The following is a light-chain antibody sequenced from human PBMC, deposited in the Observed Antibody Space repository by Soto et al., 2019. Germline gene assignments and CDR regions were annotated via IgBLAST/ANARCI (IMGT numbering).Light chain of an antibody. CDR1: SSDVGGYNY. V-gene: IGLV2-8*01. CDR3: SSYAGSNSVV. Sequence: QSVLTQPPSASGSPGQSVTISCTGTSSDVGGYNYVSWYQQHTGKAPKLMIYEVSKRPSGVPDRFSGSKSGNTASLTVSGLQAEEEADYYCSSYAGSNSVVFGGGTKLTVL. CDR2: EVS. J-gene: IGLJ2*01.